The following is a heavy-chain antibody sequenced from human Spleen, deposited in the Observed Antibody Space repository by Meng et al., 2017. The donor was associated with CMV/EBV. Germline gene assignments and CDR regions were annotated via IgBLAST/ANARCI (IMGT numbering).Heavy chain of an antibody. J-gene: IGHJ4*02. CDR3: ARDKSVDSYYYGSAADGPDY. D-gene: IGHD3-10*01. V-gene: IGHV3-23*03. CDR2: IYSGGSST. CDR1: GFTFSNYA. Sequence: GESLKISCAASGFTFSNYAMSWVRQAPGKGLEWVSVIYSGGSSTYYADSVKGRFTISRDNAKNSLYLQMNSLRAEDTAVYYCARDKSVDSYYYGSAADGPDYWGQGTLVTVSS.